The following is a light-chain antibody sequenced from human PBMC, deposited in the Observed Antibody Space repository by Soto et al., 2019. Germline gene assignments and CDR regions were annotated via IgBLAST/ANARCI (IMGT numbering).Light chain of an antibody. CDR2: LGS. J-gene: IGKJ1*01. Sequence: DIVMTQSPLSLPVTPGEPASISCSSSQSLLHSNGYNYLDWYLQKPGQSPQLLIYLGSYRASGVPDRFSGSGSGTDFTLKISRVEAEDVGVYYCMQAPQTRTFGQGTKVDIK. CDR1: QSLLHSNGYNY. V-gene: IGKV2-28*01. CDR3: MQAPQTRT.